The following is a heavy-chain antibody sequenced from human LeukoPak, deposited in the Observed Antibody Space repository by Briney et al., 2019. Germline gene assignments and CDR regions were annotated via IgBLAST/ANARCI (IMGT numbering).Heavy chain of an antibody. CDR2: IYYSGST. Sequence: SETLSLTCTVSGGSISSYYWSWIRQPPGKGLEWIGYIYYSGSTYYNPSLKSRVTISVDTSKNQFSLKLSSVTAADTAVYYCANTWPRGYDYWGQGTLVTVSS. CDR1: GGSISSYY. V-gene: IGHV4-59*12. J-gene: IGHJ4*02. CDR3: ANTWPRGYDY. D-gene: IGHD5-12*01.